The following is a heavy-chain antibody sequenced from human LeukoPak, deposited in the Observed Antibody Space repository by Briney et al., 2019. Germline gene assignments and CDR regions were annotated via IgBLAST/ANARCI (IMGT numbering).Heavy chain of an antibody. Sequence: LTGGSLRLSCAASGFTFSSYEMNWVRQAPGKGLEWISYISSSTSHTNYADSVKGRFTISRDNAKNSLYLQMNSLRAEDTAVYYCARGGRYYFDYWGQGTLVTVSS. D-gene: IGHD3-10*01. J-gene: IGHJ4*02. V-gene: IGHV3-48*03. CDR1: GFTFSSYE. CDR2: ISSSTSHT. CDR3: ARGGRYYFDY.